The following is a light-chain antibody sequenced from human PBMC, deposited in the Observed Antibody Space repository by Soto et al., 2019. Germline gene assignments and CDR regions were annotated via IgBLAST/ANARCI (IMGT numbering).Light chain of an antibody. Sequence: DIQMTQSPSSLSASVGDRVTITCRASQSITVSRGSQSSYLNWYQQKPGKAPKFLIYAASSLQSGVPSRFSGSGSETDFTLTTTSLHPEAFATHYCHQSYTTPVTFGPGTKIEIK. CDR3: HQSYTTPVT. CDR2: AAS. CDR1: QSITVSRGSQSSY. V-gene: IGKV1-39*01. J-gene: IGKJ3*01.